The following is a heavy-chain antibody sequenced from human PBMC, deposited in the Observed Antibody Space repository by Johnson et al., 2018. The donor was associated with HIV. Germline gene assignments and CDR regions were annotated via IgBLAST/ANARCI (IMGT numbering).Heavy chain of an antibody. J-gene: IGHJ3*02. CDR2: IWYDGSNK. V-gene: IGHV3-33*06. D-gene: IGHD1-26*01. Sequence: QLVESGGGVVQPGRSLRLSCAASGFTFSSYGMHWVRQAPGKGLEWVAVIWYDGSNKYYADSVKGRFTISRDNSKNTLYLQMNSLRAEDTAVYYCAKDWGWELDGGAFDIWGQGTMVTVSS. CDR1: GFTFSSYG. CDR3: AKDWGWELDGGAFDI.